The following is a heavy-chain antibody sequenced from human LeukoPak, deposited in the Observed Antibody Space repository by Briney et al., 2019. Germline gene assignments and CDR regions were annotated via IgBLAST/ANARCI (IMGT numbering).Heavy chain of an antibody. J-gene: IGHJ4*02. CDR2: ISYDGSNK. Sequence: GGSLRLSCAASGFTFSTYGMHWVRQAPGKGLEWVALISYDGSNKFYADSVKGRFTISRDNSKNTLYLQMDSLSAEDTAVYYCAKDRSSSSFYDYWGQGTLVTVSS. D-gene: IGHD6-13*01. CDR3: AKDRSSSSFYDY. CDR1: GFTFSTYG. V-gene: IGHV3-30*18.